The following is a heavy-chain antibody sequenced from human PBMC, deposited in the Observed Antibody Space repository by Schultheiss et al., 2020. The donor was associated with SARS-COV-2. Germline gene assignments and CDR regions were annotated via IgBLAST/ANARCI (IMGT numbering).Heavy chain of an antibody. V-gene: IGHV1-8*03. Sequence: ASVKVSCKASGYTFTNYDINWVRQATGQGLEWMGWMNPNSGHSGYAQKFQGRVTITRDTSISTAYMDLSSLRSEDTAVYYCARDSPTRTAIPRAGLCKHDYWGQGTLVTVSS. D-gene: IGHD5-18*01. CDR3: ARDSPTRTAIPRAGLCKHDY. CDR2: MNPNSGHS. J-gene: IGHJ4*02. CDR1: GYTFTNYD.